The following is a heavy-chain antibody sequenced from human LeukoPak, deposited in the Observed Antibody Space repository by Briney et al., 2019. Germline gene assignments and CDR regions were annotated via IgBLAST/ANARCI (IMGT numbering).Heavy chain of an antibody. Sequence: ASVKVSCTASGYTFTGYYMHWVRQAPGQGLEWMGWINPNSGGTNYAQKFQGWVTMTRDTSISTAYMELSRLRSDDTAVYYCARGGGGVGDAFDIWGQGTMVTVSS. V-gene: IGHV1-2*04. J-gene: IGHJ3*02. CDR1: GYTFTGYY. CDR2: INPNSGGT. D-gene: IGHD2-15*01. CDR3: ARGGGGVGDAFDI.